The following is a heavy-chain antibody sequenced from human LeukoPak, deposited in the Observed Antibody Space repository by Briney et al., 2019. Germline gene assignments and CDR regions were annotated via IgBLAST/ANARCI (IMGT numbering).Heavy chain of an antibody. V-gene: IGHV4-59*08. J-gene: IGHJ6*02. CDR1: GGSISSYY. Sequence: PSETLSLTCTVSGGSISSYYWSWIRQPPGKGLEWIGYIYYSGSTNYNPSLKSRVTISVDTSKNQFSLKLSSVTAADTAVYYCARFGELLDVYYGMDIWGQGTTVTVSS. CDR3: ARFGELLDVYYGMDI. D-gene: IGHD3-10*01. CDR2: IYYSGST.